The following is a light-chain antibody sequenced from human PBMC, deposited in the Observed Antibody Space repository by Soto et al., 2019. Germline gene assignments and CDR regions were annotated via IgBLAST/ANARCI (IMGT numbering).Light chain of an antibody. Sequence: QSALTQPRSVSGSPGQSVTVSCIGTSSDVGDYNSVSWYQQHPGKAPKLMIYDVGKRPSGVPDRFSGSKSGNTASLTISGLQAEDEADYYCCSYVGGYSYVFGIGTRSPS. V-gene: IGLV2-11*01. CDR3: CSYVGGYSYV. CDR1: SSDVGDYNS. CDR2: DVG. J-gene: IGLJ1*01.